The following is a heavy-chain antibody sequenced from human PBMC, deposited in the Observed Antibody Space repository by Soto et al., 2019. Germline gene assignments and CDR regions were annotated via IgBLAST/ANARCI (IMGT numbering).Heavy chain of an antibody. CDR2: IYYSGST. D-gene: IGHD3-22*01. CDR3: ARGAPYYYDSSAPALDY. Sequence: SETLSLSCTVSGGYISSSSYYWGWIRQPPGKGLEWIGYIYYSGSTNYNPSLKSRVTISVDTSKNQFSLKLSSVTAADTAVYYCARGAPYYYDSSAPALDYWGQGTLVTVSS. J-gene: IGHJ4*02. CDR1: GGYISSSSYY. V-gene: IGHV4-61*05.